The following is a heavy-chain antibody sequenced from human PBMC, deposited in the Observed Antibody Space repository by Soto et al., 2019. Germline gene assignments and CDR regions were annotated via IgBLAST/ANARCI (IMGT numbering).Heavy chain of an antibody. J-gene: IGHJ5*02. CDR2: IIPIFGTA. CDR3: ARSRVVITNWFDP. V-gene: IGHV1-69*13. CDR1: GGTFSSYA. D-gene: IGHD3-22*01. Sequence: SVKVSCKASGGTFSSYAISWVRQAPGQGLEWMGGIIPIFGTANYAQKFQGRVTITADESTSTAYMELSSLRSEDTAVYYCARSRVVITNWFDPWGQGTLVTVSS.